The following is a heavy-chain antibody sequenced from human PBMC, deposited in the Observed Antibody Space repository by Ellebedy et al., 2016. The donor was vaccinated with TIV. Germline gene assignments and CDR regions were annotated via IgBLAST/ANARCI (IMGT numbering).Heavy chain of an antibody. Sequence: AASVKVSCKASGYTFTNYAIHWVRQAPGQRLEWMGWINADNGNTEYSQQLQGRVTLTRDRSASTVYMELRSLRSEDTVVYFCARGGRGAYSNFDCWGQGTLVTVSS. D-gene: IGHD2-15*01. CDR2: INADNGNT. V-gene: IGHV1-3*01. CDR1: GYTFTNYA. J-gene: IGHJ4*02. CDR3: ARGGRGAYSNFDC.